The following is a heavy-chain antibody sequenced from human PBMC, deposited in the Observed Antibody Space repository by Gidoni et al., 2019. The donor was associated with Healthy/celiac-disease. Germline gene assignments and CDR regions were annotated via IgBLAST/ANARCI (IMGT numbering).Heavy chain of an antibody. Sequence: QVQLQESGPGLVKPSQTLSLTCTVSGGPISSGGYSWSWIRQHPGKGLEWIGYIYYSGSTYYNPSLKSLVTISVDTSKNQFSLKLSSVTAADTAVYYCARAPAYYYGSGRVGYYGMDVWGQGTTVTVSS. J-gene: IGHJ6*02. CDR3: ARAPAYYYGSGRVGYYGMDV. CDR2: IYYSGST. D-gene: IGHD3-10*01. CDR1: GGPISSGGYS. V-gene: IGHV4-31*01.